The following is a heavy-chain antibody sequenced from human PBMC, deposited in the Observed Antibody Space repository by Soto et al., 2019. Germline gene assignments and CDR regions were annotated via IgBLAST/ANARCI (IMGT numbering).Heavy chain of an antibody. V-gene: IGHV3-23*01. CDR1: GFTFSNCA. D-gene: IGHD6-19*01. CDR3: AKDKMEQWLVGDYFDY. J-gene: IGHJ4*02. CDR2: ITGPGGST. Sequence: GGSLRLSCATSGFTFSNCAMSWVRQAPGKGLQWVSAITGPGGSTYYADSVKGRFTISRDNSKNTLYLQMNSLKAEDTAIYYCAKDKMEQWLVGDYFDYWGPGALVTVSS.